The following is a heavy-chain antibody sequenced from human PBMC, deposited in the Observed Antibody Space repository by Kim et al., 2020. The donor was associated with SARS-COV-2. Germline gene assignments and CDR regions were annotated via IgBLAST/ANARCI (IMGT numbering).Heavy chain of an antibody. J-gene: IGHJ5*02. D-gene: IGHD1-1*01. Sequence: TPSLKGRVTMSVDTSKNQFSLKLSSVTAADTAVYYCARDLTTGTTNWFDPWGQGTLVTVSS. V-gene: IGHV4-4*07. CDR3: ARDLTTGTTNWFDP.